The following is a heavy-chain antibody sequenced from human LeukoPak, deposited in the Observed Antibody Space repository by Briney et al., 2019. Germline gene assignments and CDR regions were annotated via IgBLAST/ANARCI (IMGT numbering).Heavy chain of an antibody. CDR2: IRSDSSSI. Sequence: GGSLRLSCAASGFTFSYYSMNWVRQAPGKGLEWVSNIRSDSSSIYCADSVNGRFTISRDNAKNSLYLQMNSLRAEDTAVYYCVRDTDYAFDYWGQGTLVTVSS. J-gene: IGHJ4*02. D-gene: IGHD4-17*01. V-gene: IGHV3-48*01. CDR1: GFTFSYYS. CDR3: VRDTDYAFDY.